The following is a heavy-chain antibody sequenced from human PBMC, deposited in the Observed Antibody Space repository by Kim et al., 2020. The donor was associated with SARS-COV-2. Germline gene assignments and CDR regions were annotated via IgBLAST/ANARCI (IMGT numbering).Heavy chain of an antibody. CDR2: INPNSGGT. Sequence: ASVKVSCKASGYTFTGYYMHWVRQAPGQGLEWMGRINPNSGGTNYAQKFQGRVTMTRDTSISTAYMELSRLRSDDTAVYYCARGGSHLVVPAAIARGSYWYFDLWGRGTLVTVSS. CDR1: GYTFTGYY. D-gene: IGHD2-2*02. CDR3: ARGGSHLVVPAAIARGSYWYFDL. V-gene: IGHV1-2*06. J-gene: IGHJ2*01.